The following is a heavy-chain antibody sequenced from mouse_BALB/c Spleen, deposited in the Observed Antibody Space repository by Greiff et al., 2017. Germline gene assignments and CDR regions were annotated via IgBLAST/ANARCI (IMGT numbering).Heavy chain of an antibody. CDR3: ARQDGYPYWYFDV. D-gene: IGHD2-3*01. V-gene: IGHV5-6*01. CDR1: GFTFSSYG. Sequence: EVKLVESGGDLVKPGGSLKLSCAASGFTFSSYGMSWVRQTPDKRLEWVATISSGGSYTYYPDSVKGRFTISRDNAKNTLYLQMSSLKSEDTAMYYCARQDGYPYWYFDVWGAGTTVTVSS. J-gene: IGHJ1*01. CDR2: ISSGGSYT.